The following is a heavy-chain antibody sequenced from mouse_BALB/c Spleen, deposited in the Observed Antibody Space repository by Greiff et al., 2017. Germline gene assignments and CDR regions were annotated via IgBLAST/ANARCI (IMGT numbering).Heavy chain of an antibody. J-gene: IGHJ1*01. Sequence: EVKLVESGGGLVQPGGSRKLSCAASGFTFSSFGMHWVRQAPEKGLEWVAYISSGSSTIYYADTVKGRFTISRDNPKNTLFLQMTSLRSEDTAMYYCARWDGNYGYFDVWGAGTTVTVSS. CDR1: GFTFSSFG. D-gene: IGHD2-1*01. CDR3: ARWDGNYGYFDV. CDR2: ISSGSSTI. V-gene: IGHV5-17*02.